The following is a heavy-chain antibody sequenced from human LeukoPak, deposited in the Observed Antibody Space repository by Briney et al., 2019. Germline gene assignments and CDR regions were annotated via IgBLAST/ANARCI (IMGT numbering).Heavy chain of an antibody. CDR3: ARVESHYDKKWFDP. Sequence: SQTLSLTCTVSGASISSGNYFWSWIRQPAGKGLEWIGRIYPSGNTKYNPSLKSRVTILIDTSKNQFSLNLSPLTAADTAVYFCARVESHYDKKWFDPWGQGTLVTVSS. J-gene: IGHJ5*02. CDR1: GASISSGNYF. D-gene: IGHD3-9*01. V-gene: IGHV4-61*02. CDR2: IYPSGNT.